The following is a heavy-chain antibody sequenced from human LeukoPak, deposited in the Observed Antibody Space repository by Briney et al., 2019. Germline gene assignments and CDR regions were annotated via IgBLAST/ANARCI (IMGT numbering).Heavy chain of an antibody. V-gene: IGHV3-64*01. CDR1: GFTFSSYA. D-gene: IGHD1-1*01. Sequence: GGSLRLSCAASGFTFSSYAMHWVRQAPGKGLEYVSAISSNGGSTYYANSVKGRFTTSRDNSKNTLYLQMGSLRAEDMAVYYCARVPPPLGTMDVWGKGTTVTVSS. CDR3: ARVPPPLGTMDV. J-gene: IGHJ6*03. CDR2: ISSNGGST.